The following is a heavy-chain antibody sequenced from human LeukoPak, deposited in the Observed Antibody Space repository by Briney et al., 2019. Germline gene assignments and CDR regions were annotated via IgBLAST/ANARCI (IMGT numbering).Heavy chain of an antibody. CDR2: INTNTGNP. J-gene: IGHJ4*02. Sequence: ASVKVSCKASGYTFTNYAMNWARQAPGQGLEWMGWINTNTGNPTYAQGFTGRFVFSLDTSVSTAYLQINSLKAEDTAVYYCARGNRKIAVDIWGRGTLVTVSS. D-gene: IGHD6-19*01. CDR3: ARGNRKIAVDI. V-gene: IGHV7-4-1*02. CDR1: GYTFTNYA.